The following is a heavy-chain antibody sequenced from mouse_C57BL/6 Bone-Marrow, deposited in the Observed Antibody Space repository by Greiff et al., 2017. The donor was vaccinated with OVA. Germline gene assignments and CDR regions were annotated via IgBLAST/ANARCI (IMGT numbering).Heavy chain of an antibody. CDR1: GYTFTSYN. CDR3: ARSDDGYPPGY. CDR2: IYPGNGDT. V-gene: IGHV1-12*01. Sequence: LQQSGAELVRPGASVKMSCKASGYTFTSYNMHRVKQTPRQGLEWIGAIYPGNGDTSYNQKFKGKATLTVDKSSSTAYMQLSSLTSEDSAVYFCARSDDGYPPGYWGQGTTLTVSS. D-gene: IGHD2-3*01. J-gene: IGHJ2*01.